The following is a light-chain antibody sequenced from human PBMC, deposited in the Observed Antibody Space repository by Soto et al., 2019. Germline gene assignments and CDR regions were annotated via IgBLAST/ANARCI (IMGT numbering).Light chain of an antibody. CDR3: AAWDDSLRGVV. J-gene: IGLJ2*01. Sequence: QSVLTQPPSASGTPGQRVTISCSGSSSNIGSNYVYWYQQLPGTDPKLLIYRNNQRPSGVPDRFSGSKSGTSASLAISGLRSEDEADYYCAAWDDSLRGVVFGGGTKLTV. CDR1: SSNIGSNY. CDR2: RNN. V-gene: IGLV1-47*01.